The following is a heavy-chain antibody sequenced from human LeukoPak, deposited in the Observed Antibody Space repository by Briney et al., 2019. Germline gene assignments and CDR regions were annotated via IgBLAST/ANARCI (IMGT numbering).Heavy chain of an antibody. D-gene: IGHD6-13*01. CDR1: GGTFSSYA. J-gene: IGHJ4*02. CDR2: IIPIFGTA. Sequence: SVKVSCKASGGTFSSYAISWVRQAPGQGLEWMGGIIPIFGTANYARKFQGRVTITADESTSTAYMELSSLRSEDTAVYYCAREGPAAAGSIDYWGQGTLVTVSS. V-gene: IGHV1-69*13. CDR3: AREGPAAAGSIDY.